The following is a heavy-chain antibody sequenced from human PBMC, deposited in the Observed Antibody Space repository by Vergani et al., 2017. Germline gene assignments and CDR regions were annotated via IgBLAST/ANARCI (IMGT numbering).Heavy chain of an antibody. CDR1: GCTFNKYG. CDR3: ARDLRLLYNQFDP. V-gene: IGHV3-33*01. D-gene: IGHD1-14*01. J-gene: IGHJ5*02. Sequence: QVQLVESGGGVEQPGRSLRLSCEASGCTFNKYGMHWVRQAPGKGLEWVAVTWYDGNNKQYADSVKGRFTISRDNSKSTMYLQMNSLRDEDTGVYYCARDLRLLYNQFDPWGQGTLVTVSS. CDR2: TWYDGNNK.